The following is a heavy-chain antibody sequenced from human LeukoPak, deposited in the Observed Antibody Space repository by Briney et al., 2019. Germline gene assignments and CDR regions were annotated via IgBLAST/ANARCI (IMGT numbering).Heavy chain of an antibody. CDR3: AREGEGTVVSRLYGMDV. Sequence: GGSLRLSCAASGFTFSSYSMSWVRQAPGKGLEWVAYIKHSGSEKYYVDSVKGRFTISRDNAKNSLYLQMNSLRAEDTAVYYCAREGEGTVVSRLYGMDVWGQGTTVTVSS. J-gene: IGHJ6*02. D-gene: IGHD4-23*01. CDR1: GFTFSSYS. CDR2: IKHSGSEK. V-gene: IGHV3-7*01.